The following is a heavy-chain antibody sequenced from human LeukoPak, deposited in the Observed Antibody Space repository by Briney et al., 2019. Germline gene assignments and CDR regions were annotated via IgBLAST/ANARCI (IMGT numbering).Heavy chain of an antibody. Sequence: GASVKVSCKASGYTFTSYAMNWVRQAPGQGLEWMGWMNPNSGNTGYAQKFQGRVTITRNTSISTAYMELSSLRSEDTAVYYCARGLQTPYYYDFWSGYSEIFDYWGQGTLVTVSS. CDR2: MNPNSGNT. J-gene: IGHJ4*02. CDR1: GYTFTSYA. D-gene: IGHD3-3*01. CDR3: ARGLQTPYYYDFWSGYSEIFDY. V-gene: IGHV1-8*03.